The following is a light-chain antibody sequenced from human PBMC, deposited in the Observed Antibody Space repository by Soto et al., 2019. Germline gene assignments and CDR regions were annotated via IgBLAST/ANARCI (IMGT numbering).Light chain of an antibody. Sequence: QSVLTQPASVSGSPGQSITISCTGTSSDVGGYNYVSWYQQHPGKAPKLMIYEVSNRPSGVSHRFSGSKSGNTASLTISWLQAEDEADYYCSSYTSSSTRVFGTGTKVTVL. CDR2: EVS. CDR3: SSYTSSSTRV. J-gene: IGLJ1*01. V-gene: IGLV2-14*01. CDR1: SSDVGGYNY.